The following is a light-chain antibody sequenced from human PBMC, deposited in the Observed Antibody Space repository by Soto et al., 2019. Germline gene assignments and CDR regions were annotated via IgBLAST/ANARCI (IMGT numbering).Light chain of an antibody. CDR3: QQYNSYWT. CDR2: DAS. Sequence: DIQMTQSPSTLSASVGDRVTINCRASQSISSWLAWYQQKPGKAPKLLIYDASSLESGVPSRFSGSGPGTEFTLTISSLQPDDFATYYCQQYNSYWTFGQGTKVDIK. V-gene: IGKV1-5*01. CDR1: QSISSW. J-gene: IGKJ1*01.